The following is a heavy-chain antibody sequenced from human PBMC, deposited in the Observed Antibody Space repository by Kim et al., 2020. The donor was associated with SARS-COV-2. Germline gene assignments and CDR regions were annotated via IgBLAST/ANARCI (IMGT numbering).Heavy chain of an antibody. D-gene: IGHD3-22*01. CDR1: GYTFTSYD. J-gene: IGHJ6*02. CDR2: MNPNSGNT. V-gene: IGHV1-8*01. Sequence: ASVKVSCKASGYTFTSYDINWVRQATGQGLEWMGWMNPNSGNTGYAQKFQGRVTMTRNTSISTAYMELSSLRSEDTAVYYCARGRRKYYDSSGYYPFGDYYYGMDVWGQGTTVTVSS. CDR3: ARGRRKYYDSSGYYPFGDYYYGMDV.